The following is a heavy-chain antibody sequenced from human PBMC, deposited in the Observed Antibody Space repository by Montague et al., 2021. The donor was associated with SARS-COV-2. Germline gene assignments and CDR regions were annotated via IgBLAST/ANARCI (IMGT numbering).Heavy chain of an antibody. CDR3: ATLSRRTAAGTRDYFGLDV. Sequence: SETLSLTCRVSGDSISTSTWWTWVRQPPGKGLEWIGEIFHSGTINYNPSLNSRVSISVDKSNNHSSLRLSSLIAADTAVYYCATLSRRTAAGTRDYFGLDVWGQGTTVGVSS. D-gene: IGHD6-13*01. CDR2: IFHSGTI. V-gene: IGHV4-4*02. CDR1: GDSISTSTW. J-gene: IGHJ6*02.